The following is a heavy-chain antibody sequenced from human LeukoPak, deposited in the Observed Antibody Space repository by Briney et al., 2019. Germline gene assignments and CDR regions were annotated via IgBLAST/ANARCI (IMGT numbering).Heavy chain of an antibody. CDR2: IYYSGST. V-gene: IGHV4-61*01. J-gene: IGHJ2*01. Sequence: SETLSLTCTVSGGSISSSSYYWSWIRQPPGKGLEWIGYIYYSGSTNYNPSLKSRVTISVDTSKNQFSLKLSSVTAADTAVFYCARDRGGYFDLWGRGTLVTVSS. D-gene: IGHD4-17*01. CDR3: ARDRGGYFDL. CDR1: GGSISSSSYY.